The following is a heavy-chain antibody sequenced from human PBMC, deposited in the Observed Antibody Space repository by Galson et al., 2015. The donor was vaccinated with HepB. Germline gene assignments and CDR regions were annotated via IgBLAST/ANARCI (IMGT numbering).Heavy chain of an antibody. CDR2: ISSDGDNK. D-gene: IGHD3-9*01. CDR3: GRDHRPLYDDILTGYLDY. J-gene: IGHJ4*02. CDR1: GFTFSSYV. V-gene: IGHV3-30-3*01. Sequence: SLRLSCAASGFTFSSYVMYWVRQAPGKGLEWVAVISSDGDNKYYADSVRGRFTISRDNSKNTLYLQMISLRGEDTAIYFCGRDHRPLYDDILTGYLDYWGQGTLVTVSS.